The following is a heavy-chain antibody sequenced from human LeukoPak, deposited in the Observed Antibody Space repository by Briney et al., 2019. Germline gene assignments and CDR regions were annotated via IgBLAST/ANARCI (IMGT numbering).Heavy chain of an antibody. J-gene: IGHJ4*02. CDR2: IYHRGST. CDR1: GGSVSSDTW. CDR3: ARGRLGGSGSYYNVLDY. V-gene: IGHV4-4*02. D-gene: IGHD3-10*01. Sequence: SGTLSLTCAVSGGSVSSDTWWTWVRQPPGKGLEWIGEIYHRGSTNYNPSLKSRVTISLDKSKNQFSLKLSSVTAADTAVYYCARGRLGGSGSYYNVLDYWGQGTLVTVSS.